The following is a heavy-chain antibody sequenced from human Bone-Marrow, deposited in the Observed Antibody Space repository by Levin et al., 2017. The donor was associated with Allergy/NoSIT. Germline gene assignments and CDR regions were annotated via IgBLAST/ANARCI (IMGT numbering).Heavy chain of an antibody. CDR1: GFTFSNAW. J-gene: IGHJ3*02. CDR2: IKSKTDGGTT. V-gene: IGHV3-15*07. D-gene: IGHD5-18*01. CDR3: TTGHPTPAGFTAMVHAFDI. Sequence: GGSLRLSCAASGFTFSNAWMNWVRQAPGKGLEWVGRIKSKTDGGTTDYAAPVKGRFTISRDDSKNTLYLQMNSLKTEDTAVYYCTTGHPTPAGFTAMVHAFDIWGQGTMVTVSS.